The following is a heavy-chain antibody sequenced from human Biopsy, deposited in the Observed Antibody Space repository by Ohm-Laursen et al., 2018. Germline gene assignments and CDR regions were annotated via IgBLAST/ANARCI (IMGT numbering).Heavy chain of an antibody. Sequence: SLRLSCAASGFTFNVYSIVWVRQAPGKGLEWVSSITSRTSSTYYADSVKGRVTISRDNANNSVSLQMNNLRVDDTAVYYCARWYGDLFYYYNSMDVWGQGTTVTVSS. CDR3: ARWYGDLFYYYNSMDV. V-gene: IGHV3-21*01. J-gene: IGHJ6*02. CDR1: GFTFNVYS. CDR2: ITSRTSST. D-gene: IGHD3-10*01.